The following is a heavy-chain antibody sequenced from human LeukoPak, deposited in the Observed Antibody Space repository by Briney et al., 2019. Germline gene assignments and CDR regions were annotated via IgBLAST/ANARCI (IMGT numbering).Heavy chain of an antibody. D-gene: IGHD1-26*01. CDR1: GFTFSSYG. V-gene: IGHV3-30*02. CDR3: AKDSTRYSGSFNWFDP. J-gene: IGHJ5*02. Sequence: GGSLRLSCAASGFTFSSYGMHWVRQAPGKGLEWVAFIRYDGSNKYYADSVKGRFTISRDNSKNTLYLQMNSLRAEDTAVYYCAKDSTRYSGSFNWFDPWGQGTLVTVSS. CDR2: IRYDGSNK.